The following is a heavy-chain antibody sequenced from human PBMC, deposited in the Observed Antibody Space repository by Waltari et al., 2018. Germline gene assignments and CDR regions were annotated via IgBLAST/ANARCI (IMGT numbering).Heavy chain of an antibody. Sequence: QVQLVQSGAEVKKPGASVKVSCKASGYTFTSYAMHWVPQAPGQRLEWMGWINAGNGNTKYSQKFQGRVTITRDTSASTAYMELSSLRSEDTAVYYCARGGIAAAGNDYWGQGTLVTVSS. J-gene: IGHJ4*02. D-gene: IGHD6-13*01. V-gene: IGHV1-3*01. CDR2: INAGNGNT. CDR1: GYTFTSYA. CDR3: ARGGIAAAGNDY.